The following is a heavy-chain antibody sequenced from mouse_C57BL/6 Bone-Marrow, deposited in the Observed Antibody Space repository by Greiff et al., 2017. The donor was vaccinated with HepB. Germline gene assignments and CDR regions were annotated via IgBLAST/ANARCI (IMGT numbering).Heavy chain of an antibody. V-gene: IGHV1-53*01. CDR3: ARWGIYYGNLWYFDY. CDR2: INPSNGGT. D-gene: IGHD2-1*01. Sequence: VQLQQPGTELVKPGASVKLSCKASGYTFTSYWMHWVKQRPGQGLEWIGNINPSNGGTNYNEKFKSKATLTVDKSSSTAYMQLSSLTSEDSAVYYCARWGIYYGNLWYFDYWGQGTTLTVSS. CDR1: GYTFTSYW. J-gene: IGHJ2*01.